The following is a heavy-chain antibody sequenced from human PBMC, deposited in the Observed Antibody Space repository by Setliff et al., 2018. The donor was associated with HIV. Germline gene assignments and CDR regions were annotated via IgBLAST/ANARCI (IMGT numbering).Heavy chain of an antibody. Sequence: ASVKVSCKVSGYTLKELSMHWVRQAPGKGLEWMGGFDPEDGETIYAQKFQGRVTMTEDTSTDTAYMELRSLRFEDTAVYYCVRGSHRSIDSLTAHYGYWGQGTTVTVSS. CDR3: VRGSHRSIDSLTAHYGY. J-gene: IGHJ6*02. D-gene: IGHD3-9*01. V-gene: IGHV1-24*01. CDR1: GYTLKELS. CDR2: FDPEDGET.